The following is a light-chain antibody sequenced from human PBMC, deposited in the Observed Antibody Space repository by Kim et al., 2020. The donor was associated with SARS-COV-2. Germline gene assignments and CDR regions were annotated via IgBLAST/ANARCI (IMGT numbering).Light chain of an antibody. Sequence: LSPGQPANITCSGDKLGDKYACWYQQKPGQSPVLVIYQDSKRPSGIPERFSGSNSGNTATLTISGTQAMDEADYYCQAWDSSTVVFGGGTQLTVL. CDR2: QDS. CDR3: QAWDSSTVV. V-gene: IGLV3-1*01. J-gene: IGLJ2*01. CDR1: KLGDKY.